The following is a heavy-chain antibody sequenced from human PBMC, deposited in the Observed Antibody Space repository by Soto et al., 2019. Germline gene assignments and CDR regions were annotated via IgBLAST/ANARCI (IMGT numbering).Heavy chain of an antibody. J-gene: IGHJ4*02. CDR3: ARAPLTHIVVVPAAIDY. Sequence: GGSLRLSCAASGFTFSSYGMHWVRQAPGKGLEWVAVIWYDGSKKYYADSVKGRFTISRDNSKNTLYLQMNSLRAEDTAVYYCARAPLTHIVVVPAAIDYWGQGTLVTVSS. CDR1: GFTFSSYG. CDR2: IWYDGSKK. D-gene: IGHD2-2*01. V-gene: IGHV3-33*01.